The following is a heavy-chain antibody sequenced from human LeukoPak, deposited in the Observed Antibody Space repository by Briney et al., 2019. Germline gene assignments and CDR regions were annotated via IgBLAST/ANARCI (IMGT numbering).Heavy chain of an antibody. V-gene: IGHV3-74*01. CDR2: INGDGSTT. D-gene: IGHD1-14*01. CDR3: ARDRYLAPFDP. CDR1: GFAFNTYW. J-gene: IGHJ5*02. Sequence: PGGSLRLSCAASGFAFNTYWMHWVRQAPGKGLVWVSRINGDGSTTIYTDSVKGRFTISRDNAKNTLYLQMNSLRAEDTALYYCARDRYLAPFDPWGQGTLVTVSS.